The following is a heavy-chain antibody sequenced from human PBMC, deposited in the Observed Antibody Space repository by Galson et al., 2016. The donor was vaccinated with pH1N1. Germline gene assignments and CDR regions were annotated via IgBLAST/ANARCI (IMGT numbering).Heavy chain of an antibody. Sequence: SVKVSCKVSGYTLTELSMHWVRQAPGKGLEWMGGFDPEDGETIYAQKFQGRVTTTEDTSTDTAYMELSSLRSEDTAVYYCATVIAAGYGMDAWGQGTTVTVSS. CDR2: FDPEDGET. CDR1: GYTLTELS. J-gene: IGHJ6*02. V-gene: IGHV1-24*01. D-gene: IGHD6-13*01. CDR3: ATVIAAGYGMDA.